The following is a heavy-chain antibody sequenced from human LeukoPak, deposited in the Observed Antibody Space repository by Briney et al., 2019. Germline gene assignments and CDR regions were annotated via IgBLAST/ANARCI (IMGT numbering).Heavy chain of an antibody. V-gene: IGHV5-51*01. Sequence: GESLKISCKGSGCSFTSYWIGWVRQMPGKGLEWMGIIYPGDSDTRYSPSFQGQVTISADKSISTAYLQWSSLKASDTAMYYCARSSGYYDIFYYYMDVWGKGTTVTVSS. J-gene: IGHJ6*03. CDR2: IYPGDSDT. CDR3: ARSSGYYDIFYYYMDV. CDR1: GCSFTSYW. D-gene: IGHD3-9*01.